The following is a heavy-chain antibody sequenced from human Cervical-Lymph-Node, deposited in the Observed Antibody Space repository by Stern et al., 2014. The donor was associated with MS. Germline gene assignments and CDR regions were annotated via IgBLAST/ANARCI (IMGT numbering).Heavy chain of an antibody. J-gene: IGHJ5*02. Sequence: MQLVESGGGVVQPGRSLRLSCAASGFTFSVYGMRWVRQAPGKGLERVALISYDGSNKSYADSVKGRFTISRDNSKDTLYLQMNSLRSEDTAVYYCTKRESDFWSGGFDPWGQGTLVTVSS. CDR3: TKRESDFWSGGFDP. V-gene: IGHV3-30*18. CDR2: ISYDGSNK. D-gene: IGHD3-3*01. CDR1: GFTFSVYG.